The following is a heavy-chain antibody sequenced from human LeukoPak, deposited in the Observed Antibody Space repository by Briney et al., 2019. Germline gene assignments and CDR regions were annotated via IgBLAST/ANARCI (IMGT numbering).Heavy chain of an antibody. J-gene: IGHJ4*02. CDR2: ISGSGYST. CDR3: AKNSYDISASPFDY. V-gene: IGHV3-23*01. CDR1: GFTFSKYA. D-gene: IGHD3-22*01. Sequence: GGSLRLSCAASGFTFSKYAMTWVRQAPGKGLEWVSTISGSGYSTYYADSVKGRFTISRDTSKNTLYLQMNSLRAEDTAVYYCAKNSYDISASPFDYWGQGTLVTVSS.